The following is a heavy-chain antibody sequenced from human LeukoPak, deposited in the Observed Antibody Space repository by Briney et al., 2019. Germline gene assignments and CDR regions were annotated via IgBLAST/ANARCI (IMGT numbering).Heavy chain of an antibody. V-gene: IGHV4-59*11. Sequence: PSETLSLTCTVSGGSISSHYWSWIRHPPGKGLEWIGYIYYSGSTNYNPSLKSRVTISVETSKNQFSLKMSSVTAADTAVYYCARELMITFGGVIVTRWFDPWGQGTLVTVSS. CDR1: GGSISSHY. CDR3: ARELMITFGGVIVTRWFDP. CDR2: IYYSGST. D-gene: IGHD3-16*02. J-gene: IGHJ5*02.